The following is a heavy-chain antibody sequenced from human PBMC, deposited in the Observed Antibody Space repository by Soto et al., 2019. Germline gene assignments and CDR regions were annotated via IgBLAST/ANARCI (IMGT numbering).Heavy chain of an antibody. J-gene: IGHJ6*02. CDR3: ARAPRPRYCSGGSCYGYGMDV. CDR2: IYYSGST. CDR1: GGSVSSGSYY. D-gene: IGHD2-15*01. V-gene: IGHV4-61*01. Sequence: QVQLQESGPGLVKPSETLSLTCTVSGGSVSSGSYYWSWIRQPPGKGLEWIGYIYYSGSTNYNPSLKSRVTKSVDTSKNQFSLKLSSVTAADTAVYYCARAPRPRYCSGGSCYGYGMDVWGQGTTVTVSS.